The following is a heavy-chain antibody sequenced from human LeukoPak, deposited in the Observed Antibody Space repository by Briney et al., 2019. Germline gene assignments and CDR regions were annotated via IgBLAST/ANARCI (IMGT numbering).Heavy chain of an antibody. V-gene: IGHV4-39*01. Sequence: PSETLSLTCTVSGGSLSSSSYCWGWIRQPPGKGLEWIGSIYYSGSTYYNPSLKSRVTISVDTSKNQFSLKLNSVTAADTAVYYCARVPYYDFWSGFDPWGQGTLVTVSS. CDR2: IYYSGST. CDR1: GGSLSSSSYC. J-gene: IGHJ5*02. CDR3: ARVPYYDFWSGFDP. D-gene: IGHD3-3*01.